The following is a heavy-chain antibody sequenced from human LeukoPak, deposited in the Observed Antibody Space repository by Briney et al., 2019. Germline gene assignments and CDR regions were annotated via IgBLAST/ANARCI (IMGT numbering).Heavy chain of an antibody. CDR3: ARVLHYYDSRGPTYHFDY. Sequence: SETLSLTRTVSGGPIRSHYWSWIRQPSGKGLEWIGYTYYSGSTYNNPSLKSRVTISGDTSNTQFSRMLSSVTSADTAVYYCARVLHYYDSRGPTYHFDYWGQGALVTVSS. CDR1: GGPIRSHY. CDR2: TYYSGST. D-gene: IGHD3-22*01. V-gene: IGHV4-59*11. J-gene: IGHJ4*02.